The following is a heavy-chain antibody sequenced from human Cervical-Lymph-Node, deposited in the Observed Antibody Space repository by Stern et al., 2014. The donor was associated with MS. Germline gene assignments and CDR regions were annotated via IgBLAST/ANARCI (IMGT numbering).Heavy chain of an antibody. CDR2: IQHDGGEK. Sequence: EVQLVESGGGLVQPGGSLRLSCVASGFSFNDYWMSWVRQGPGKGLEWVANIQHDGGEKYFVDSVRGRFTISRDNAKNSVFLQMNSLRAEDTAVYYCARALRRRYSDNSGYYLGYGFDIWGQGTTVTVSS. J-gene: IGHJ3*02. CDR1: GFSFNDYW. V-gene: IGHV3-7*01. D-gene: IGHD3-22*01. CDR3: ARALRRRYSDNSGYYLGYGFDI.